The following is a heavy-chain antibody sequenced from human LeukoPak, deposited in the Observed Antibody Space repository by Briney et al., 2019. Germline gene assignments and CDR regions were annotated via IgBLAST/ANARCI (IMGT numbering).Heavy chain of an antibody. CDR3: AKGRTGYLPGF. D-gene: IGHD1-14*01. V-gene: IGHV3-23*01. Sequence: QPGGSLRLSCAASGFTFNNYAMSWVRQAPGKGLEWVSTIGSGGGSTYYADSVKGRFTSSRDNSKNTLFLQMNSLKAEDTAVYYCAKGRTGYLPGFWGQGTLVTVSS. J-gene: IGHJ4*02. CDR1: GFTFNNYA. CDR2: IGSGGGST.